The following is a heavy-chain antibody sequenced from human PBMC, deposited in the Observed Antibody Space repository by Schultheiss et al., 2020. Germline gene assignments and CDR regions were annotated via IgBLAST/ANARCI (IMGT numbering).Heavy chain of an antibody. CDR3: ARVKVRDGYSDGPNHLLGN. D-gene: IGHD5-18*01. CDR2: INPNSGGT. Sequence: ASVKVSCKASGSTFTSYDINWVRQATGQGLEWMGWINPNSGGTNYAQKFQGRVTMTRNTSIRTAYMELSSLRSEDTAVYYCARVKVRDGYSDGPNHLLGNWGQGTLVTVSS. CDR1: GSTFTSYD. J-gene: IGHJ4*02. V-gene: IGHV1-8*01.